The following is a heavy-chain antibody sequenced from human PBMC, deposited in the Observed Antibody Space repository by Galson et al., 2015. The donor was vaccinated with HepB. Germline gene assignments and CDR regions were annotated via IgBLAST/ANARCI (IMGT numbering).Heavy chain of an antibody. V-gene: IGHV1-18*04. CDR1: GYSFTSYG. CDR3: ARLVGGSSGYPDDY. J-gene: IGHJ4*02. CDR2: VSGYNGNT. D-gene: IGHD3-22*01. Sequence: SVKVSCKASGYSFTSYGISWVRQAPGQGLEWMGWVSGYNGNTKYAQKLQGRVTMTTDTSTSIAHMELRSLRSDDTAVYYCARLVGGSSGYPDDYWGQGTLVTVSS.